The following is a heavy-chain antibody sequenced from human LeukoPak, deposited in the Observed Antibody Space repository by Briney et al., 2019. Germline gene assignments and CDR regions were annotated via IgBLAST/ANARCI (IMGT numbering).Heavy chain of an antibody. V-gene: IGHV4-34*01. D-gene: IGHD4-17*01. CDR3: ARHDGSGDYLPD. CDR2: INHSGST. Sequence: PSETLSLTCAVYGGSFSGYYWSWIRQPPGKGLEWIGEINHSGSTNYNPSLKSRVTISVDTSKNQFSLKLSSVTAADTAAYYCARHDGSGDYLPDWGQGTLVTVSS. J-gene: IGHJ4*02. CDR1: GGSFSGYY.